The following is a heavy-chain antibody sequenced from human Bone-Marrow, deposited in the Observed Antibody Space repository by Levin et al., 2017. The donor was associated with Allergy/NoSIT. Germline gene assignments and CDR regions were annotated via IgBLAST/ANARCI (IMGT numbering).Heavy chain of an antibody. D-gene: IGHD3-22*01. CDR3: AREHHYDNEMSGAFDI. Sequence: RASVKVSCKASGYTFSTYDITWVRQATGQGLEWVGWMNPNSGNTGYAQRFQGRVTITADIHARTVYMELNSLRVEDTAVYYCAREHHYDNEMSGAFDIWGQGTVVTVSS. CDR2: MNPNSGNT. CDR1: GYTFSTYD. J-gene: IGHJ3*02. V-gene: IGHV1-8*01.